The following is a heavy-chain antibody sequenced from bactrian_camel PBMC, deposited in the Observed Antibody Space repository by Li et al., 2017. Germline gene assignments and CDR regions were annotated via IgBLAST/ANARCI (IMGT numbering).Heavy chain of an antibody. D-gene: IGHD2*01. CDR2: INTRYGVT. V-gene: IGHV3S40*01. Sequence: VQLVESGGGLAQPGGSLRLSCTYSISRYCLGWVRQAPGKEREGVARINTRYGVTYYADSVKGRFTLSRDNAKNTVYLQMNSLKPEDTAVYYCVPELVDGFNGYWGQGTQVTVS. CDR1: YSISRYC. J-gene: IGHJ4*01. CDR3: VPELVDGFNGY.